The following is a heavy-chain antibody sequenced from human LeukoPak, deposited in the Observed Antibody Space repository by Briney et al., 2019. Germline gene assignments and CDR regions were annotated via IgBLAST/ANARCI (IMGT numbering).Heavy chain of an antibody. V-gene: IGHV4-34*01. J-gene: IGHJ6*02. Sequence: SETLSLTCAVYGGSFSGYYWSWIRQPPGKGLEWIGEINHSGSTNYNPSLKSRVTISVDTSKNQFSLKLSSVTAADTAVYYCARGNYDSSGYYYGGGRYGMDVWGQGTTVTVSS. CDR2: INHSGST. D-gene: IGHD3-22*01. CDR3: ARGNYDSSGYYYGGGRYGMDV. CDR1: GGSFSGYY.